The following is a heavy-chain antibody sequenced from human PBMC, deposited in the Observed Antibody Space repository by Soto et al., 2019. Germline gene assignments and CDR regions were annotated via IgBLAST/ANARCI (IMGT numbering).Heavy chain of an antibody. D-gene: IGHD2-8*01. Sequence: ASVKVSCKASGYSFTDYHIHWVRQAPGQGLEWLGRINPKSGGTSTAQKFQGWVTMTRDRSISTVYMELTRLRSDDTAVYFCAKRHSTDCSNGVCSFFYNHEMDVWGQGTTVTAP. CDR3: AKRHSTDCSNGVCSFFYNHEMDV. CDR1: GYSFTDYH. J-gene: IGHJ6*02. V-gene: IGHV1-2*04. CDR2: INPKSGGT.